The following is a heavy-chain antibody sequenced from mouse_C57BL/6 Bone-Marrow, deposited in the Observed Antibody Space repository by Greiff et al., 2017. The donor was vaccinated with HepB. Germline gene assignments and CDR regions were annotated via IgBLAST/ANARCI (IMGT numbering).Heavy chain of an antibody. CDR2: ISTYYGDA. V-gene: IGHV1-67*01. D-gene: IGHD1-1*01. J-gene: IGHJ3*01. CDR3: AGDQFYYYGSSYGFAY. Sequence: QVQLQQSGPELVRPGVSVKISCKGSGYTFTDYAMHWVKQSHAKSLEWIGVISTYYGDASYNQKFKDKATMTVDKSSSTAYMELARLTSEDSAVYYGAGDQFYYYGSSYGFAYWGKGTLVTVSA. CDR1: GYTFTDYA.